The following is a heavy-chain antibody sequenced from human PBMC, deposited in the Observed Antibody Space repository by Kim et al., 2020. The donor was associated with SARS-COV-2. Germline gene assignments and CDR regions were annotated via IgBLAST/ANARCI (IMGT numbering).Heavy chain of an antibody. CDR2: IWYDGSNK. D-gene: IGHD3-16*01. J-gene: IGHJ6*02. V-gene: IGHV3-33*01. CDR1: GFTFSSYG. Sequence: GGSLRLSCAASGFTFSSYGMHWVRQAPGKGLEWVAVIWYDGSNKYYADSVKGRFTISRDNSKNTLYLQMNSLRAEDTAVYYCARSRGALRAFYYYYGMDVWGQGTTVTVSS. CDR3: ARSRGALRAFYYYYGMDV.